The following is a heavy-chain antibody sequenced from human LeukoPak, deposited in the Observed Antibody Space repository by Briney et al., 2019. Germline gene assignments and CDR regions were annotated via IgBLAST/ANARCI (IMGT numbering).Heavy chain of an antibody. D-gene: IGHD1-26*01. CDR3: ARVVSRLVGATGY. CDR1: GYTFTSYD. Sequence: ASVKVSCKASGYTFTSYDINWVRQATGQGLEWMGWMNPNSGNTGYAQKFQGRVTMTRNTSISTAYMELSSLRSEDTAVYYCARVVSRLVGATGYWGQGTLVTVSS. CDR2: MNPNSGNT. V-gene: IGHV1-8*01. J-gene: IGHJ4*02.